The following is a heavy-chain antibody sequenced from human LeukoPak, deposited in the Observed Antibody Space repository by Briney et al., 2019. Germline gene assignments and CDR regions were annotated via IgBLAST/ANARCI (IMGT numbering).Heavy chain of an antibody. CDR2: ISGSGGST. CDR3: AKGYSSGFGYFDY. V-gene: IGHV3-23*01. Sequence: PGGSLRLSCAASGFTFSSSAMSWVRQAPGKGLEWVSGISGSGGSTYYADSVKGRLTISRDNSKNTLYLQMNSLRAEDTAVYYCAKGYSSGFGYFDYWGQGTLVTVSS. D-gene: IGHD6-19*01. J-gene: IGHJ4*02. CDR1: GFTFSSSA.